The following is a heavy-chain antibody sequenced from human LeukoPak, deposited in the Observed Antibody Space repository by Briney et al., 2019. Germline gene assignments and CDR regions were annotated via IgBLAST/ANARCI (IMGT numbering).Heavy chain of an antibody. Sequence: GGSLRLACAASGFTFSSYEMNWVRQAPGKGLEWVSYSSSSGSTIYYADSVKGRFTISRDNAKNSLYLQMNSLRAEDTAVYHCAREHCSSTSCSYFDYWGQGTLVTVSS. J-gene: IGHJ4*02. V-gene: IGHV3-48*03. CDR3: AREHCSSTSCSYFDY. CDR1: GFTFSSYE. D-gene: IGHD2-2*01. CDR2: SSSSGSTI.